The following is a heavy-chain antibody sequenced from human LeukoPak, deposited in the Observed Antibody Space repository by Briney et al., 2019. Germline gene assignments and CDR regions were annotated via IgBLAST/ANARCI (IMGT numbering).Heavy chain of an antibody. V-gene: IGHV3-30*02. D-gene: IGHD1-26*01. Sequence: PGGSLRLSCAASGFTFSSYGMHWVRQAPGKGLEGVAFIRYDGSNKYYADSVKGRFTISRDNSKHTLYLQMNSLRAEDTAVYYCARAPIVGATWGYFDYWGQGTLVTVSS. CDR3: ARAPIVGATWGYFDY. J-gene: IGHJ4*02. CDR2: IRYDGSNK. CDR1: GFTFSSYG.